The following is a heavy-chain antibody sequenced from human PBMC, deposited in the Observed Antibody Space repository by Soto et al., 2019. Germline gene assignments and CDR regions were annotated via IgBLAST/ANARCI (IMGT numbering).Heavy chain of an antibody. CDR1: GFTFSSYG. J-gene: IGHJ3*02. CDR2: ISYDGSNK. D-gene: IGHD3-22*01. V-gene: IGHV3-30*03. CDR3: AQTQYYYDSSGYSAFDI. Sequence: GGSLRLSCAASGFTFSSYGMHWVRQAPGKGLEWVAVISYDGSNKYYADSVKGRFTISRDNSKNTLYLQMNSLRAEDTAVYYCAQTQYYYDSSGYSAFDIWGKGTMVTVSS.